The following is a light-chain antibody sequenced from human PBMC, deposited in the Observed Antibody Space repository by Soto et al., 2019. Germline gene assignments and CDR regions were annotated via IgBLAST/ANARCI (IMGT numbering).Light chain of an antibody. V-gene: IGLV1-40*01. CDR1: SSNIGAGHV. J-gene: IGLJ2*01. Sequence: QSVLTQPPSVSGAPGQRVTISCTGSSSNIGAGHVVHWYQQFPGRAPNLLIYGSSNRPSGVPDRFSGSKSGTSASLAITGLQAEDDADYYCQSYDNTLRASVFGGGTKLT. CDR2: GSS. CDR3: QSYDNTLRASV.